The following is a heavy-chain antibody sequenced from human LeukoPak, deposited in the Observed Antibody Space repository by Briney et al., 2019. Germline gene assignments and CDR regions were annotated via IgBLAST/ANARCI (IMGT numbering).Heavy chain of an antibody. J-gene: IGHJ4*02. Sequence: GASVKVSCKASGYTFTSYAIQWVRQAPGQRLEWMGWINAGHGNTKYSQNFQGRVTITRDTSASTAYMELSGLRSEDTAVYYCARGAGFAEPLPEYWGQGTLLTVSS. V-gene: IGHV1-3*01. CDR1: GYTFTSYA. CDR3: ARGAGFAEPLPEY. CDR2: INAGHGNT. D-gene: IGHD1-14*01.